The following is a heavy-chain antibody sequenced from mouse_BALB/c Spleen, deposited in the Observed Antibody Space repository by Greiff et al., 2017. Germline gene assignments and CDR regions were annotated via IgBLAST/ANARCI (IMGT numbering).Heavy chain of an antibody. V-gene: IGHV1-20*02. CDR1: GYSFTGYF. J-gene: IGHJ2*01. Sequence: VQLLQSGPELVKPGASVKISCKASGYSFTGYFMTWVMQSQGKSLEWIGRISPYNGDTFYNQKFKGKATLTVDKSSSTAHMELRSLASEDSAVYYCARSYGRRYYFDYWGQGTTLTVSS. D-gene: IGHD1-1*01. CDR3: ARSYGRRYYFDY. CDR2: ISPYNGDT.